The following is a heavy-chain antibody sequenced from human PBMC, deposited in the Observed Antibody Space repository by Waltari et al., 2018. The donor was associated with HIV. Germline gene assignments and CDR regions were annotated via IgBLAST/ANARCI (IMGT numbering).Heavy chain of an antibody. CDR2: INTKTGNP. CDR3: ARYTSGPFDS. Sequence: QVQLVQSGYELKKPGASVKVSCKASGYTFPSNAMNWVRKAPGQGLEWMGLINTKTGNPTYAQDFTGRFVFSLDTSVSTAYLQISSLKAEDTAVYYCARYTSGPFDSWGQGTLVTVSS. D-gene: IGHD6-19*01. J-gene: IGHJ4*02. CDR1: GYTFPSNA. V-gene: IGHV7-4-1*02.